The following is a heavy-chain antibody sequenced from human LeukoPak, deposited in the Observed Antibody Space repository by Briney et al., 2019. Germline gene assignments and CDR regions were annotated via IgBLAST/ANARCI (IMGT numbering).Heavy chain of an antibody. Sequence: ASVKVSCKASGYTFTGYYMHWVRQAPGQGLEWMGWINPNSGGTNYAQKFQGRVTMTRDTSISTAYMELSRLRSDDTAVYYCARGPGYHYDFWSGYSVRPVLGYWGQGTLVTVSS. CDR1: GYTFTGYY. D-gene: IGHD3-3*01. CDR2: INPNSGGT. V-gene: IGHV1-2*02. J-gene: IGHJ4*02. CDR3: ARGPGYHYDFWSGYSVRPVLGY.